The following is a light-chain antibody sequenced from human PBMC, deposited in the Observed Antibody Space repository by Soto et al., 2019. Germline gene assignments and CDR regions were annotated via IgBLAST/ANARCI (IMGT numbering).Light chain of an antibody. CDR3: CSYADTYVV. CDR1: SSDVGSYNY. J-gene: IGLJ2*01. V-gene: IGLV2-11*01. CDR2: DVS. Sequence: QSALTQPRSVSGSPGQSVTISCTRASSDVGSYNYISWYQQHPGKAPKIIMYESDVSQRPSGVPDRFSGSKSGNTASLTISGLQAEDEDDYYCCSYADTYVVFGGGTKLTVL.